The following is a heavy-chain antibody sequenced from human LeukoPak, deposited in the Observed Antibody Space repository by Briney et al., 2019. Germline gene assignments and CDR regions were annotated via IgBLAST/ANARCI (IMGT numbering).Heavy chain of an antibody. D-gene: IGHD2/OR15-2a*01. CDR1: GFTFSSYW. V-gene: IGHV3-74*01. CDR3: ARDFWPGLPDY. Sequence: PGGSLRLPCAASGFTFSSYWMHWVRQVPGKGLVWVSRINSDGSSTSYADSVKGRFTISRDNAKSTLYLQMNSLRAEDTAVYYCARDFWPGLPDYWGQGALVTVSS. J-gene: IGHJ4*02. CDR2: INSDGSST.